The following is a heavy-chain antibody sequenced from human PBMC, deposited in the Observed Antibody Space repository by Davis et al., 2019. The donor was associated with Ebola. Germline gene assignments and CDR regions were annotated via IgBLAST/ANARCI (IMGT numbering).Heavy chain of an antibody. J-gene: IGHJ5*02. CDR2: ISSTSIHT. CDR1: GFSVSGKY. Sequence: GGSLRLSCEVSGFSVSGKYMSWVRQAPGRGLEWISYISSTSIHTDYADSVKGRFTISRDNAKNSLFLQMNNLRADDSAVYYCARGIPNWFDPWGQGTLVTVSS. CDR3: ARGIPNWFDP. V-gene: IGHV3-11*05.